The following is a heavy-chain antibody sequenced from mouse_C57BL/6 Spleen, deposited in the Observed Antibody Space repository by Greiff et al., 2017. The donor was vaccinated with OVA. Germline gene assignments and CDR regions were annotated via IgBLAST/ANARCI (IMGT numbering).Heavy chain of an antibody. CDR2: ISSGSSTI. CDR1: GFTFSDYG. D-gene: IGHD1-1*01. V-gene: IGHV5-17*01. Sequence: EVMLVDSGGGLVKPGGSLKLSCAASGFTFSDYGMHWVRQAPEKGLEWVAYISSGSSTIYYADTVKGRFAISRDNAKNTLFLQMTSLRSEDTAMYYCAREDYYGSSYVFDVWGTGTTVTVSS. J-gene: IGHJ1*03. CDR3: AREDYYGSSYVFDV.